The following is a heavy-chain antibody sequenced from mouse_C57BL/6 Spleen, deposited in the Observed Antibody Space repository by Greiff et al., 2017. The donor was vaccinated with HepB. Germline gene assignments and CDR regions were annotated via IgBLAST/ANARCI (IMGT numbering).Heavy chain of an antibody. D-gene: IGHD2-4*01. J-gene: IGHJ2*01. Sequence: VMLVESGPELVKPGASVKISCKASGYAFSSSWMNWVKQRPGKGLEWIGRIYPGDGDTNYNGKFKGKATLTADKSSSTAYMQLSSLTSEDSAVYFGARGGRNYDDYWGQGTTLTVSS. CDR1: GYAFSSSW. CDR3: ARGGRNYDDY. CDR2: IYPGDGDT. V-gene: IGHV1-82*01.